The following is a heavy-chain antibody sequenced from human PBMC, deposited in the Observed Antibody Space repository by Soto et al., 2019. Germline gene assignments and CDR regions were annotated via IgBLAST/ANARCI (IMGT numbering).Heavy chain of an antibody. J-gene: IGHJ4*02. Sequence: GESLKISCKGSGYSFTSYWIAWVRQMPGKGLEWMGRIDPSDSYTNYSPSFQGHVTISADKSISTAYLQWSSLKASDTAMYYCARHSYTGYSSSWYDYWGQGTLVTVSS. V-gene: IGHV5-10-1*01. CDR1: GYSFTSYW. CDR2: IDPSDSYT. D-gene: IGHD6-13*01. CDR3: ARHSYTGYSSSWYDY.